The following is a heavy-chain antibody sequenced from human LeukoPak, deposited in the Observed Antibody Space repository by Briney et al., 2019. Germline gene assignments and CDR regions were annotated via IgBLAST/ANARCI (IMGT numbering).Heavy chain of an antibody. D-gene: IGHD6-13*01. CDR2: LSADGSHK. CDR1: GFNFSSYG. CDR3: AKGGVSDRGSWYGDYFDY. J-gene: IGHJ4*02. Sequence: PGGSLRLSCEASGFNFSSYGMHWVRQAPGKGLEWVAVLSADGSHKQFADSVKDRFAISRDNSKKTLYLQMNGLRAEDKAVYYCAKGGVSDRGSWYGDYFDYWGQGTLVTVSS. V-gene: IGHV3-30*18.